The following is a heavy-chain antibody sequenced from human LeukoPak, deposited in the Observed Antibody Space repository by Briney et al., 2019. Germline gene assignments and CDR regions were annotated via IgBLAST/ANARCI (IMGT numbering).Heavy chain of an antibody. CDR3: SRDPRHNDY. CDR1: GFTFSDSY. J-gene: IGHJ4*02. CDR2: ISGSASDV. V-gene: IGHV3-11*01. Sequence: GGSQRLSCAASGFTFSDSYMTWIRHAPGKGLELLSYISGSASDVNYIDSVRGRFTISRDNAKNSLYLHMNSLTVEDTAVYYCSRDPRHNDYWGQGTLVTVSS.